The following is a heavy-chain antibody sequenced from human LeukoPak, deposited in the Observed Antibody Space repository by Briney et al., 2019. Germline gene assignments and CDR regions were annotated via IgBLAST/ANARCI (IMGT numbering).Heavy chain of an antibody. D-gene: IGHD1-26*01. V-gene: IGHV3-21*01. CDR1: GFTFSSYS. CDR3: ARGSGSYYPFDY. CDR2: ISSSSSYI. Sequence: AGGSLRLSCAASGFTFSSYSMNWVRQAPGKGLEWVSSISSSSSYIYYADSVKGRFTISRDNAKNSLYLQMNSLRAEDTAVYYCARGSGSYYPFDYWGQGTLVTVSS. J-gene: IGHJ4*02.